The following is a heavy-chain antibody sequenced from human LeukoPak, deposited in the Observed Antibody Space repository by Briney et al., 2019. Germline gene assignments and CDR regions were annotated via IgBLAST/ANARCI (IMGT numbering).Heavy chain of an antibody. J-gene: IGHJ4*02. CDR2: IYRSGST. V-gene: IGHV4-38-2*02. CDR1: GYSIRSGYY. Sequence: SETLSLTCTVSGYSIRSGYYWGWIRQPPGKGLEWIGSIYRSGSTYYNPSLKSRVTLSVDTSKNQFSLKLSSVTAADTAVYYCARGGRAARLIDYWGQGTLVTVSS. D-gene: IGHD6-6*01. CDR3: ARGGRAARLIDY.